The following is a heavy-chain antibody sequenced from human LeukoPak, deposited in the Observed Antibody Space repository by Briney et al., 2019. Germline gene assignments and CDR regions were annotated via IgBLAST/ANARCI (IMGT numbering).Heavy chain of an antibody. Sequence: GGSLRLSCAASGFTFSSYAMHWVRQAPGKGLEWVAVISYDGSNKYYADSVKGRFTISRDNSKNTLYLQMNSLRAEDTAVYYCAKVGDNWDFDYWGQGTLVTVSS. V-gene: IGHV3-30*04. J-gene: IGHJ4*02. CDR3: AKVGDNWDFDY. CDR1: GFTFSSYA. D-gene: IGHD1-1*01. CDR2: ISYDGSNK.